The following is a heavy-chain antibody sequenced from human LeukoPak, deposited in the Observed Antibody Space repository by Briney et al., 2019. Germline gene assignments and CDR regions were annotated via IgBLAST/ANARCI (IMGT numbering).Heavy chain of an antibody. CDR1: GGTFSSYA. Sequence: SVKVSCKASGGTFSSYAISWVRQAPGQGLEWMGGIIPIFGTANYAQKFQGRVTITADESMSTAYMELSSLRSEDTAVYYCARGVLRFLEWFQYNWFDPWGQGTLVTVSS. J-gene: IGHJ5*02. D-gene: IGHD3-3*01. CDR3: ARGVLRFLEWFQYNWFDP. V-gene: IGHV1-69*13. CDR2: IIPIFGTA.